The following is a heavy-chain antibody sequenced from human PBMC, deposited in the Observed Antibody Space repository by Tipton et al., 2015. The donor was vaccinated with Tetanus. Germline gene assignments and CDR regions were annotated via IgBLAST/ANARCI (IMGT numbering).Heavy chain of an antibody. J-gene: IGHJ4*02. CDR1: GGSISSYY. Sequence: TLSLTCTVSGGSISSYYWSWIRQPPGKGLEWIGYIHYSGSTNYNPSLKSRVTISVDTSKNQFSLKLSSVTAADTAVYYCARGGLGEVDYWGQGPLLTVTS. D-gene: IGHD3-16*01. CDR3: ARGGLGEVDY. V-gene: IGHV4-59*12. CDR2: IHYSGST.